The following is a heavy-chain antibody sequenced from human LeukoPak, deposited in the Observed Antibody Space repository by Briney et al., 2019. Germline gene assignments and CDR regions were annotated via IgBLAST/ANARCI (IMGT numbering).Heavy chain of an antibody. J-gene: IGHJ2*01. CDR3: ASLGHWAPTSWYFDL. Sequence: SETLSLTCTVSGGSITSSRYYWGWIRQSPEKGLEWIGSTYYSGTTYYNPTLQSRVTISVDTSKSQFSLKLISVLAADAAVYYCASLGHWAPTSWYFDLWGRGILVSVSS. D-gene: IGHD3-16*01. CDR2: TYYSGTT. V-gene: IGHV4-39*01. CDR1: GGSITSSRYY.